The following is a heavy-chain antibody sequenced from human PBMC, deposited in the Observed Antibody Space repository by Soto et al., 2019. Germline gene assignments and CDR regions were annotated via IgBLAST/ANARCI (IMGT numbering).Heavy chain of an antibody. CDR3: ARINYYDSSGSNP. D-gene: IGHD3-22*01. Sequence: EASVKVSCKASGGTFSSYAISWVRQAPGQGLEWMGGIIPIFGTANYAQKFQGRVTITADESTSTAYMELSSLRSEDSAVYYCARINYYDSSGSNPWGQGTLVTVSS. J-gene: IGHJ5*02. CDR1: GGTFSSYA. CDR2: IIPIFGTA. V-gene: IGHV1-69*13.